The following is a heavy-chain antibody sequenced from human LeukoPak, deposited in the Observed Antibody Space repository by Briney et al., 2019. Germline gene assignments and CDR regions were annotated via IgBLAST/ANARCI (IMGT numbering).Heavy chain of an antibody. V-gene: IGHV4-39*01. Sequence: SETLSLTCTVSSGSISSSSYYWGWIRQPPGKGLEWIGEINHSGSTNYNPSLKSRVTISVDTSKNQFSLKLSSVTAADTAVYYCARHYRSSVGATPFDYWGQGTLVTVSS. J-gene: IGHJ4*02. CDR2: INHSGST. D-gene: IGHD1-26*01. CDR3: ARHYRSSVGATPFDY. CDR1: SGSISSSSYY.